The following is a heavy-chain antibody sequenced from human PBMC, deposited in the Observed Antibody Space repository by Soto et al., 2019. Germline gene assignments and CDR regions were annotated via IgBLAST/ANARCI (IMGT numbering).Heavy chain of an antibody. CDR3: ARFVRSCSGTTCYTRADV. D-gene: IGHD2-2*02. J-gene: IGHJ6*02. CDR1: GYTFTGYY. V-gene: IGHV1-2*02. Sequence: ASVKVSCKASGYTFTGYYMHWVRQAPGQGLEWMGWINPNSGGTNYAQKFQGRVTMSVDTSKSQFSLKLRSVIVADTAVYHCARFVRSCSGTTCYTRADVWGQGTTVTVSS. CDR2: INPNSGGT.